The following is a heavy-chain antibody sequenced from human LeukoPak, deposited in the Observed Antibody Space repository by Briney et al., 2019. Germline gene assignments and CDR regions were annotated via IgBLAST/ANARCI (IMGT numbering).Heavy chain of an antibody. V-gene: IGHV1-2*02. J-gene: IGHJ5*02. Sequence: VASVTVSCTASGYTFTGYYIHWLRQAPGQRPEWMGWINPHNGDTNYRQTFQGRVTMTSDTSISTAYMELNRLTSDDTAVYYCARDNIGEVPTAMSYNWFDPWGQGTLVTVSS. CDR2: INPHNGDT. D-gene: IGHD2-2*01. CDR3: ARDNIGEVPTAMSYNWFDP. CDR1: GYTFTGYY.